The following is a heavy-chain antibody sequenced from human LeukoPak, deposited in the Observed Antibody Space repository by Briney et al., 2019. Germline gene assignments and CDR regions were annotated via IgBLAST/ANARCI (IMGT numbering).Heavy chain of an antibody. Sequence: PGKSLRLSCAASGFTLSNYPMHWVRQAPGKGLEWVAVASSEGSKKSYADSVKGRFAISRDNSKNTLYLQMNSLRVEDTAVYYCARGPQPSSPIAAAGTGGFDYWGQGTLVTVSS. D-gene: IGHD6-13*01. CDR3: ARGPQPSSPIAAAGTGGFDY. J-gene: IGHJ4*02. CDR2: ASSEGSKK. CDR1: GFTLSNYP. V-gene: IGHV3-30*09.